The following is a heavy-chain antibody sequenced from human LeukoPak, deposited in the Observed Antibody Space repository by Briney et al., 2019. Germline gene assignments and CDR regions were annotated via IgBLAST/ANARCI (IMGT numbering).Heavy chain of an antibody. J-gene: IGHJ4*02. V-gene: IGHV3-66*01. CDR3: AIFFLYV. D-gene: IGHD3-9*01. Sequence: GGSLRLSCAASGFTFSSYSMNWVRQAPGKGLEWVSVIYSGGSTYYADSVKGRFTISRDNSKNTLYLQMNSLRAEDTAVYYCAIFFLYVWGQGTLVTVSS. CDR2: IYSGGST. CDR1: GFTFSSYS.